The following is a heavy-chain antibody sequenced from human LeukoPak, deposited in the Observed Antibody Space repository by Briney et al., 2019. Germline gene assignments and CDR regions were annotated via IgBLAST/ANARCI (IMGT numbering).Heavy chain of an antibody. J-gene: IGHJ4*02. CDR1: GYTFTGYY. D-gene: IGHD6-19*01. CDR3: AKSIAVAGADY. CDR2: INPNSGGT. Sequence: VSVKVSCKAPGYTFTGYYMHWVRQAPGQGLEWMGRINPNSGGTNYARKFQGRVTMTRDTSISTAYMELSRLRSDDTAVYYCAKSIAVAGADYWGQGTLVTVSS. V-gene: IGHV1-2*06.